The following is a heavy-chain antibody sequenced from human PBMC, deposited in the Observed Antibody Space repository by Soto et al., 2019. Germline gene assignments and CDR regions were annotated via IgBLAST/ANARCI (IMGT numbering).Heavy chain of an antibody. Sequence: QLQLQESGSGLVKPSQTLSLTCAVSGGSISSGGYSWSWIRQPPGKGLEWIGYIYHSGSTYYNPSLRLTATIPVDRSQRQFSPKLTAVTAADTAVYSCASGPRFGRWGQGALVTVSS. CDR2: IYHSGST. J-gene: IGHJ4*02. CDR3: ASGPRFGR. CDR1: GGSISSGGYS. D-gene: IGHD3-16*01. V-gene: IGHV4-30-2*01.